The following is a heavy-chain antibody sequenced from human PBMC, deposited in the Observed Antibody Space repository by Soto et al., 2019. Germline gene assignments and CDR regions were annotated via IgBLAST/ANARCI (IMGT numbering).Heavy chain of an antibody. V-gene: IGHV4-59*01. CDR1: GSHNSSYH. D-gene: IGHD6-13*01. CDR2: IYYSAST. CDR3: ARGPSGTGLDY. Sequence: PSHTLSLTRTASGSHNSSYHWSWVRQPPGKGLQWIGYIYYSASTNYSPSRKSRVTISVDTSNNQFSLKLSSVTAADTAVDYWARGPSGTGLDYLGQGTLVTVSS. J-gene: IGHJ4*02.